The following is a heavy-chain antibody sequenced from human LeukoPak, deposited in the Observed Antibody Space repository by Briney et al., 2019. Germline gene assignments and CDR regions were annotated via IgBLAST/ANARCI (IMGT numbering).Heavy chain of an antibody. CDR3: AREGGTIEIGEFDY. CDR2: IQYDGSEK. CDR1: GLTFTISTSG. Sequence: PGGSLRLSCAASGLTFTISTSGFHCVRQAPGKGLVWGIFIQYDGSEKYYADSVKGRCTTSRDNSRNRVYLQMNSLTGEDTAIYDCAREGGTIEIGEFDYWGQGTLVTASS. D-gene: IGHD3-16*02. V-gene: IGHV3-30*02. J-gene: IGHJ4*02.